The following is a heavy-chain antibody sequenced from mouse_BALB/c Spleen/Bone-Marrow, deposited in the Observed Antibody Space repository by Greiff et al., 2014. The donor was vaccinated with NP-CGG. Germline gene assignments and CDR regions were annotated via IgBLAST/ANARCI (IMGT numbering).Heavy chain of an antibody. V-gene: IGHV5-4*02. D-gene: IGHD1-1*02. Sequence: EVKLVESGGGLVKPGGSLKLSCTASGFTFSDYYMYWVRQTPEKRLGWVAAISDGGNYTFNPDSVKGRFTISRDNAKNNLYLQMSSLKSEDTAMYYCARSGEKYGAMDYWGQGTSVTVSS. J-gene: IGHJ4*01. CDR2: ISDGGNYT. CDR3: ARSGEKYGAMDY. CDR1: GFTFSDYY.